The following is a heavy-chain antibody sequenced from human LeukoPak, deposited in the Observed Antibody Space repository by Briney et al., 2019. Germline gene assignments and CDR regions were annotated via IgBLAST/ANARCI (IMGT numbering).Heavy chain of an antibody. Sequence: GGSVKVSCKASGGTFSSYAISWVRQAPGQGLEWMGRIIPILGIANYAQKFQGRVTMTRNTSISTAYMELSSLRSEDTAVYYCANSASPPREAAAGPYGMDVWGQGTTVTVSS. J-gene: IGHJ6*02. CDR3: ANSASPPREAAAGPYGMDV. CDR2: IIPILGIA. D-gene: IGHD6-13*01. V-gene: IGHV1-69*04. CDR1: GGTFSSYA.